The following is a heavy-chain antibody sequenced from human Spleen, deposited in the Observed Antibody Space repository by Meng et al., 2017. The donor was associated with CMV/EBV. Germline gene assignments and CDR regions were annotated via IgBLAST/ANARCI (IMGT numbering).Heavy chain of an antibody. D-gene: IGHD2-2*01. J-gene: IGHJ6*02. CDR2: SNHSGST. Sequence: SETLSLTCAVYGGSFSAYYWSWIRQPPGKGLEWIGESNHSGSTNYNPSLKSRVTISVDTSKNLFSLKLSSVTAADTAVYYCARGIVVLPAANYYYYYGMDVWGQGTTVTVSS. CDR1: GGSFSAYY. CDR3: ARGIVVLPAANYYYYYGMDV. V-gene: IGHV4-34*01.